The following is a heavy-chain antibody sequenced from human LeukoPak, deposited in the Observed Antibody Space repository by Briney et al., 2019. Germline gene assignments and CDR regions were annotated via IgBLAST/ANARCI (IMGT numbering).Heavy chain of an antibody. CDR1: GFTFSSYA. Sequence: GGPLRLSCAASGFTFSSYAMHWVRQAPGKGLEWVAVISYDGSNKYYADSVKGRFTISRDNSKNTLYLQMNSLRAEDTAVYYCARDLYGSGSLDYWGQGTLVTVSS. CDR3: ARDLYGSGSLDY. J-gene: IGHJ4*02. D-gene: IGHD3-10*01. V-gene: IGHV3-30*04. CDR2: ISYDGSNK.